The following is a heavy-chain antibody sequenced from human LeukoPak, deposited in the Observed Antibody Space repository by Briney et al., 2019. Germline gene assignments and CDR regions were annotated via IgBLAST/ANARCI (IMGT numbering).Heavy chain of an antibody. CDR1: GGTFSSYA. CDR3: ASNFGVVIGAN. CDR2: IIPILGIA. Sequence: SVKVSCKASGGTFSSYAISWVRQAPGQGLEWMGRIIPILGIANYAQKFQGRVTITADKSTSTAYMELSSLRSEDTAVYCCASNFGVVIGANWGQGTLVTVSS. J-gene: IGHJ4*02. D-gene: IGHD3-3*01. V-gene: IGHV1-69*04.